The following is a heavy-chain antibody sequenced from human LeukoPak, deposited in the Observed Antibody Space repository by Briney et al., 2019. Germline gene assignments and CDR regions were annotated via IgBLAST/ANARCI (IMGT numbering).Heavy chain of an antibody. J-gene: IGHJ4*02. Sequence: GASVKLSCTASGYTFACYGMSWVRQAPGEGLEWMALIRADGSHTKYPENVQDRVTITTDTSTTTPYMELKSLRTDDTAIYYCAKVGVAVGATFGVLDYWGQGTLVTVSS. CDR2: IRADGSHT. CDR3: AKVGVAVGATFGVLDY. D-gene: IGHD1-26*01. V-gene: IGHV1-18*01. CDR1: GYTFACYG.